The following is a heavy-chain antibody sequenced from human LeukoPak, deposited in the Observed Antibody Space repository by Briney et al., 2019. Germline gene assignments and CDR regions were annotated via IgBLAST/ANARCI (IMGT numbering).Heavy chain of an antibody. J-gene: IGHJ6*03. V-gene: IGHV1-8*03. D-gene: IGHD2-2*02. CDR2: RNPNSGNT. Sequence: ASVKVSCKASGYTFTSYDINWVRQATGQGLEWMGWRNPNSGNTGYAQKFQSRVTITRNTSISTAYMELSSLRSEDTAVYYCARGVLSCSSTSCYTSYYYYYMDVWGKGTTVTVSS. CDR3: ARGVLSCSSTSCYTSYYYYYMDV. CDR1: GYTFTSYD.